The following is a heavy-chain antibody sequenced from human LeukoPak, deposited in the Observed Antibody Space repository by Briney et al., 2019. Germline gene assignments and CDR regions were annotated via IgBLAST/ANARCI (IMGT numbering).Heavy chain of an antibody. CDR2: IYTSGST. J-gene: IGHJ4*02. CDR1: GGSISSGSYY. D-gene: IGHD5-24*01. Sequence: SETLSLTCTVSGGSISSGSYYWSWIRQPAGKGLEWIGRIYTSGSTNYNPSLKSRVTISVDTSKTQFSLKLSSVTAADTAVYYCERDWGIYGRRRDGYNFGYWGQGNLVTVSS. CDR3: ERDWGIYGRRRDGYNFGY. V-gene: IGHV4-61*02.